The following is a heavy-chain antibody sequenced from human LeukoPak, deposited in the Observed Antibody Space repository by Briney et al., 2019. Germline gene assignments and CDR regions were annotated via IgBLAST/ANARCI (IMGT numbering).Heavy chain of an antibody. Sequence: GGSLRLSCAASGFTFSTYWMHWVRQAPGKGLVWVSHINSDGSSTNYAGSVKGRFTIPRDNAKNTLYLQMNSLRAEDTAVYYCAGPMTEIDYWGQGTLVTVSS. CDR2: INSDGSST. V-gene: IGHV3-74*01. J-gene: IGHJ4*02. CDR3: AGPMTEIDY. D-gene: IGHD2-21*02. CDR1: GFTFSTYW.